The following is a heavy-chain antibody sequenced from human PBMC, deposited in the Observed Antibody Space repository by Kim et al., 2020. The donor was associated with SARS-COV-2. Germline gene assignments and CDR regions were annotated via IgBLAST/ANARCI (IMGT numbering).Heavy chain of an antibody. Sequence: STYYADSVKGRFTISRDKSKNTLYLQMNSLRAEDTAVYYCAKGYSPRFDYWGQGTLVTVSS. CDR2: ST. V-gene: IGHV3-23*01. J-gene: IGHJ4*02. CDR3: AKGYSPRFDY. D-gene: IGHD6-13*01.